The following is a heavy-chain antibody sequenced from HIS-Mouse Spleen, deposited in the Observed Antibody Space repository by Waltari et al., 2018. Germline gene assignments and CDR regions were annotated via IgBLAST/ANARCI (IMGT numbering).Heavy chain of an antibody. D-gene: IGHD1-7*01. CDR2: LDWDDDK. CDR3: ARIQAGKLELPFDY. V-gene: IGHV2-70*15. J-gene: IGHJ4*02. CDR1: GFSLSTSGMC. Sequence: QVTLRESGPALVKPTQTLTLTCTFSGFSLSTSGMCVSLSRQPPGKALEWLARLDWDDDKYYSTSLKTRLTISKDTSKNQVVLTMTNMDPVDTATYYCARIQAGKLELPFDYWGQGTLVTVSS.